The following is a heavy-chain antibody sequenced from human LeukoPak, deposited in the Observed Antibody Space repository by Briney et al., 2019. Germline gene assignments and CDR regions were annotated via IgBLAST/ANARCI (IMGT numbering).Heavy chain of an antibody. V-gene: IGHV3-53*01. CDR2: IYSGGST. D-gene: IGHD4-17*01. CDR1: GFTFSSYA. CDR3: ARSEGTTVTTYYYYGMDV. J-gene: IGHJ6*02. Sequence: GGSLRLSCAASGFTFSSYAMSWVRQAPGKGLEWVSVIYSGGSTYYADSVKGRFTISRDNSKNTLYLQMNSLRAEDTAVYYCARSEGTTVTTYYYYGMDVWGQGTTVTVSS.